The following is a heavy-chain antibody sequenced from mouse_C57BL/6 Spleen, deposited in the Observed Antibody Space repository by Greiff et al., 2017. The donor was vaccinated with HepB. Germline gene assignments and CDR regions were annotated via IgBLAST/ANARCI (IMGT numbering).Heavy chain of an antibody. D-gene: IGHD1-1*01. CDR2: INPSNGGT. V-gene: IGHV1-53*01. J-gene: IGHJ3*01. Sequence: VQLQQPGTELVKPGASVKLSCKASGYTLTSYWMHWVKQRPGQGLEWIGNINPSNGGTNYNEKFKSKATLTVDKSSSTAYMQLSSLTSEDSAVYYCARSHYGSSYPAWFAYWGQGTLVTVSA. CDR1: GYTLTSYW. CDR3: ARSHYGSSYPAWFAY.